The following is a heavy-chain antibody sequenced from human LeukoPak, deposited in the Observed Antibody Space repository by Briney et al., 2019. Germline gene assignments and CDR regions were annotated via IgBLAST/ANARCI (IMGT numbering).Heavy chain of an antibody. Sequence: SETLSLTCTVSGGSMSSYYWTWIRQPPGQGLEWVGYIYYSGSTNYNPSLKSRVTISVDTSKNQFSLKLSSVTAADTAVYYCARPNSNYLGNDAFDIWGQGTMVTVSS. CDR3: ARPNSNYLGNDAFDI. J-gene: IGHJ3*02. V-gene: IGHV4-59*01. CDR2: IYYSGST. CDR1: GGSMSSYY. D-gene: IGHD4-11*01.